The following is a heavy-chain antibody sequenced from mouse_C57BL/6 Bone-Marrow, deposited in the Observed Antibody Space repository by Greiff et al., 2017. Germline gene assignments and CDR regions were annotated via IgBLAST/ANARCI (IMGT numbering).Heavy chain of an antibody. D-gene: IGHD1-1*01. Sequence: VQLVESGAELMKPGASVKLSCKATGYTFTGYWIEWVKQRPGHGLEWIGEILPGSGSTNYNEKFKGKATFTADTSSNTAYMQLSSLTTEDSAIYYCASGLYYYGSKAYWGQGTLVTVSA. J-gene: IGHJ3*01. CDR1: GYTFTGYW. CDR3: ASGLYYYGSKAY. V-gene: IGHV1-9*01. CDR2: ILPGSGST.